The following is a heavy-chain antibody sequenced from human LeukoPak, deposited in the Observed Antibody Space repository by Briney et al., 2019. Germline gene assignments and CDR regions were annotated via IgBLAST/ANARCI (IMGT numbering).Heavy chain of an antibody. D-gene: IGHD3/OR15-3a*01. CDR2: INSDGSRT. CDR3: ARDSGFSGTQRGEH. J-gene: IGHJ1*01. CDR1: GFTFSSYW. Sequence: GGSLRLSCAASGFTFSSYWMSWVRQAPGKGPVWVSRINSDGSRTSYADSVKGRFTISRDNSKNTLYLQMNSLRAEDTAVYYCARDSGFSGTQRGEHWGQGTLVTVSS. V-gene: IGHV3-74*01.